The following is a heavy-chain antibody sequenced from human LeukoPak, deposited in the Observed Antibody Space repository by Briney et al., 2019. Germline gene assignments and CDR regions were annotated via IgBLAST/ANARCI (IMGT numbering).Heavy chain of an antibody. V-gene: IGHV4-34*01. CDR1: GGSFSGYY. Sequence: SETLSLTCAVYGGSFSGYYWSWIRQPPGKGLEWIGEINHSGSTNYNPSLKSRVTISVDTSKNQFSLKLGSVTAADTAVYYCAKERVGYGDNNPYYFDYWGQGTLVTVSS. CDR3: AKERVGYGDNNPYYFDY. CDR2: INHSGST. D-gene: IGHD4-17*01. J-gene: IGHJ4*02.